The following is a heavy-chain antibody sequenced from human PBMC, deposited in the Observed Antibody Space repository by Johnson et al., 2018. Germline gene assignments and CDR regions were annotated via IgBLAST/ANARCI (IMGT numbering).Heavy chain of an antibody. CDR2: IRSKANSYAT. Sequence: VQLVQSGGGLVQPGGSLKLSCAASGFTFSGSAMHWVRQASGKGLEWVGRIRSKANSYATAYAASVKGRFTISRDDSKNTAYLQMNSLKTEDTAVYYCTRPPLGVTIFGVVTDDAFDIWGQGTIVTVSS. D-gene: IGHD3-3*01. CDR3: TRPPLGVTIFGVVTDDAFDI. J-gene: IGHJ3*02. V-gene: IGHV3-73*01. CDR1: GFTFSGSA.